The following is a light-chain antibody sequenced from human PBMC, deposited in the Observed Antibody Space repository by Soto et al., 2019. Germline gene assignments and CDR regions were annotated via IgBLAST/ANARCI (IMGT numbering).Light chain of an antibody. J-gene: IGKJ4*01. Sequence: IVLTQSPGTLSLSPGERGALSCRASQSVSDTLAWYQQKPGQAPRLLIYDASNRATGIPARFSGSGSGTDFTLTISRLEPEDFAVYFCQQYGNSPQTFGGGTKVDIK. CDR2: DAS. CDR3: QQYGNSPQT. V-gene: IGKV3-20*01. CDR1: QSVSDT.